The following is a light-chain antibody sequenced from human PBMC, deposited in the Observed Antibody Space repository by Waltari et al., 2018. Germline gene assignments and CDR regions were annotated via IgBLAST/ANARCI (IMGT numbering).Light chain of an antibody. V-gene: IGKV1-39*01. Sequence: DLQMTQSPSSLSASVGDTVLITCRASQSIGNFLFWYQQTPGNAPKLLIYAASILQSGVPSRFSGSGSGTDFTLTISSLQPEDFATYYCQQSYPIPFTFGPGTKVDIK. CDR1: QSIGNF. CDR2: AAS. CDR3: QQSYPIPFT. J-gene: IGKJ3*01.